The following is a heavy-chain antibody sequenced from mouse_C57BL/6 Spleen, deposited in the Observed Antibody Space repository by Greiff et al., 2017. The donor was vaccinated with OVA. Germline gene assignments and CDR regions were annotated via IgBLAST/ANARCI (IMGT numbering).Heavy chain of an antibody. CDR2: ISDGGSYT. V-gene: IGHV5-4*01. D-gene: IGHD1-1*01. Sequence: EVQGVESGGGLVKPGGSLKLSCAASGFTFSSYAMSWVRQTPEKRLEWVATISDGGSYTYYPDNVKGRFTISRDNAKNNLYLQMSHLKSEDTAMYYCARRYYGSNYGDYFDYGGKGTTLTVSS. J-gene: IGHJ2*01. CDR1: GFTFSSYA. CDR3: ARRYYGSNYGDYFDY.